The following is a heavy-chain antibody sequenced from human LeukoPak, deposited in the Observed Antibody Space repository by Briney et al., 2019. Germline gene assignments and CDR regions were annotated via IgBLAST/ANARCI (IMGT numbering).Heavy chain of an antibody. CDR1: GFTFSNAW. Sequence: GGSLRLSCAASGFTFSNAWMSWVRQAPGKGLEWVGRIKSKTDGGATHYAAPVKGRFTISRDDSKNTLYLQMNSLKTEDTAVYYCTTEAYYYDSGAIKYFDYGGQGTLVTVSS. CDR2: IKSKTDGGAT. V-gene: IGHV3-15*01. J-gene: IGHJ4*02. CDR3: TTEAYYYDSGAIKYFDY. D-gene: IGHD3-22*01.